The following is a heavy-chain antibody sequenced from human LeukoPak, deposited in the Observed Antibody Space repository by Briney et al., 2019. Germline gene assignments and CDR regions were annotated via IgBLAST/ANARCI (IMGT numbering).Heavy chain of an antibody. CDR3: ARGLYGGYAFDY. J-gene: IGHJ4*02. CDR2: ISSSSGFI. D-gene: IGHD4-17*01. CDR1: GFTFSSYT. V-gene: IGHV3-21*01. Sequence: SGGSLRLSCAASGFTFSSYTMNWVREAPGKGLQWVSSISSSSGFISYADSIKGRFTISRDNAENSLYLQMNSLRAEDTAVYYCARGLYGGYAFDYWGQGTLVTVSS.